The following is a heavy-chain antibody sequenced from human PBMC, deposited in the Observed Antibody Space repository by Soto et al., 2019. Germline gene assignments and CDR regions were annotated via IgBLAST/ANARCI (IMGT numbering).Heavy chain of an antibody. J-gene: IGHJ6*02. D-gene: IGHD3-3*01. CDR3: ARNYDSKNYYSYGRAV. CDR2: IYPGDSDT. V-gene: IGHV5-51*01. CDR1: GYSFTSYW. Sequence: GESLKISCKGSGYSFTSYWIGWVRQMPGKGLELMGIIYPGDSDTRYSPSFQGQVTISADKSISTAYLEWSSLKASDTAMYYCARNYDSKNYYSYGRAVGAQGTTVTVPS.